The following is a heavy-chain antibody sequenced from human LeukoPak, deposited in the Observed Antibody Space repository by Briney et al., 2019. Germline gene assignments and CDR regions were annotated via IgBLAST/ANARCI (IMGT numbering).Heavy chain of an antibody. Sequence: GGSLRLSCAASGFTFSSYVVSWVRQAPGKGLEWVSAISGSGGSTYYADSVKGRFTISRDNSKNTLYLQMNSLRAEDTAVYYCAKDRRGIAAAGNFDYWGQGTLVTVSS. J-gene: IGHJ4*02. CDR2: ISGSGGST. CDR1: GFTFSSYV. V-gene: IGHV3-23*01. D-gene: IGHD6-13*01. CDR3: AKDRRGIAAAGNFDY.